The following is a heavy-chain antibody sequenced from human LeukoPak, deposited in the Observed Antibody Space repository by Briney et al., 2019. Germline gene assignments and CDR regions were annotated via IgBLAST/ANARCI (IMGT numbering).Heavy chain of an antibody. CDR2: IYYSGST. CDR1: GGSISSYY. Sequence: PSETLSLTCTVPGGSISSYYWSWIRQPPGKGLEWIGYIYYSGSTNYNPSLKSRVTISVDTSKNQCSLRLSSVTAADTAVYYCARGWGVTGTTFDYWGQGTLVTVSS. CDR3: ARGWGVTGTTFDY. V-gene: IGHV4-59*01. D-gene: IGHD1-20*01. J-gene: IGHJ4*02.